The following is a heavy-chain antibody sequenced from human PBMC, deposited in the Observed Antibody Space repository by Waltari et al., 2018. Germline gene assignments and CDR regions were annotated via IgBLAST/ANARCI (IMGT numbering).Heavy chain of an antibody. CDR2: INAGNGNK. J-gene: IGHJ4*02. D-gene: IGHD6-13*01. CDR3: ARGYSSSWDFGV. Sequence: QVQLVQSGAEVKKPGASVKVSCKASGYTFTSYAMHWVRQDPGQRLEWMGWINAGNGNKKYSKEFQGRVTITRDTSASTAYMELSSLRSEDMAVYYCARGYSSSWDFGVWGQGTLVTVSS. V-gene: IGHV1-3*03. CDR1: GYTFTSYA.